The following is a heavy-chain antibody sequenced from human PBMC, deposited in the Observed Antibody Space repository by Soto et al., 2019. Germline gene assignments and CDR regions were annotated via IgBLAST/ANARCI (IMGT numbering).Heavy chain of an antibody. CDR1: VGTFSSYT. Sequence: SVKVFCKASVGTFSSYTISWVRQAPGQGLEWMGRIIPNLGIANYAQKFQGRVTITADKSTSTAYMELSSLRSEDTAVYYCASSPLGCTNGACYLNWFDPWGQGTLVTVSS. J-gene: IGHJ5*02. CDR2: IIPNLGIA. V-gene: IGHV1-69*02. CDR3: ASSPLGCTNGACYLNWFDP. D-gene: IGHD2-8*01.